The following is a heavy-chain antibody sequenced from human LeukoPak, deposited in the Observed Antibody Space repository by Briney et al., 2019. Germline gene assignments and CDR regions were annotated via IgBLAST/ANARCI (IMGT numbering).Heavy chain of an antibody. Sequence: TLSLTCTVSGGFISSGGYYWSWIRQHPGKGLEWMGYIYYMGNRFYSPSLKSRVTISVDTSKNQFSLKSSSVTAADTAVYYCARSSYYDSSGYYFDYWGQGTLVTVSS. CDR3: ARSSYYDSSGYYFDY. CDR2: IYYMGNR. CDR1: GGFISSGGYY. D-gene: IGHD3-22*01. J-gene: IGHJ4*02. V-gene: IGHV4-31*03.